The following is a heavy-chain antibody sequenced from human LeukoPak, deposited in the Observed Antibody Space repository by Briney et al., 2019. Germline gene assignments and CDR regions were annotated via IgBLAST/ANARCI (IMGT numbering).Heavy chain of an antibody. Sequence: SQTLSLTCTVSGGSISSGGYYWRWIRQHPGKGLEWIGYIYYSGSTYYNPSLKSRVTISVDTSKNQFSLKLSSVTAADTAVYYCARDQRNGVCYHGTGLYGLDVWGQGTTVTVSS. CDR1: GGSISSGGYY. CDR3: ARDQRNGVCYHGTGLYGLDV. J-gene: IGHJ6*02. D-gene: IGHD2-8*01. V-gene: IGHV4-31*03. CDR2: IYYSGST.